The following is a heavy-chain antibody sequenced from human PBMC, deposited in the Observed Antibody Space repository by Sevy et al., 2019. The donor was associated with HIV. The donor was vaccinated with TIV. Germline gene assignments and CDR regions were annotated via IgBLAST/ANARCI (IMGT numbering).Heavy chain of an antibody. D-gene: IGHD3-16*01. J-gene: IGHJ3*02. CDR1: GYTFTSYD. V-gene: IGHV1-8*01. Sequence: ASVKVSCKASGYTFTSYDINWVRQATGQGLEWMGWMNPNSGNTGYAQKFQGRVTMTRNTSISTAYMELSSLRSEDTAVYYCAAEDMTRFGGPLRVFDMWGQGTMVTVSS. CDR2: MNPNSGNT. CDR3: AAEDMTRFGGPLRVFDM.